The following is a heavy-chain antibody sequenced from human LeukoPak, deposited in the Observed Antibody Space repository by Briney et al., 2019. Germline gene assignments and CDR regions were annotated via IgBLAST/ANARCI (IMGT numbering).Heavy chain of an antibody. J-gene: IGHJ3*02. D-gene: IGHD1-26*01. CDR3: ARDYRAGGGATFAFDI. CDR2: ISYDGSNK. CDR1: GFTFSSYA. Sequence: GGSLRLSCAASGFTFSSYAMHWVRQAPGKGLEWVAVISYDGSNKYYADSVKGRFTISRDNSENTLYLQMNSLRAEDTAVYYCARDYRAGGGATFAFDIWGQGTMVTVSS. V-gene: IGHV3-30-3*01.